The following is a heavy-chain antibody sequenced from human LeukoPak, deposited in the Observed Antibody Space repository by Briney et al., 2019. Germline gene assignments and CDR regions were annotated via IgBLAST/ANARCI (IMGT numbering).Heavy chain of an antibody. Sequence: SETLSLTCAVYGGSFSGYYWSWIRQPPGKGLEWIGEINHSGSTNYNPSLKSRVTTSVDTSKNQFSLKLSSVTAADTAVYYCARSPRYSYGTRHFDYWGQGSLVTVS. CDR3: ARSPRYSYGTRHFDY. J-gene: IGHJ4*02. V-gene: IGHV4-34*01. CDR2: INHSGST. D-gene: IGHD5-18*01. CDR1: GGSFSGYY.